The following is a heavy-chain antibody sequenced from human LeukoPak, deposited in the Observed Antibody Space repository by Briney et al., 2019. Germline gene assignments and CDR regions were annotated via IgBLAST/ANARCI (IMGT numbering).Heavy chain of an antibody. Sequence: PGGSLRLSCAASGFNFDDYAMHWVRQAPGKGLEWVSLISGDGGSTYYADSVKGRFTISRDNSRNTVYLQMGSLRAEDMAVYYCAREVDGGNDYWGQGTLVAVSS. CDR3: AREVDGGNDY. J-gene: IGHJ4*02. D-gene: IGHD4-23*01. CDR2: ISGDGGST. CDR1: GFNFDDYA. V-gene: IGHV3-43*02.